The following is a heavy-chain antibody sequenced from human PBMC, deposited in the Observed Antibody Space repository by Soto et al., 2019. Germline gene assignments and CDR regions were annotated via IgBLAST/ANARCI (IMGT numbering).Heavy chain of an antibody. J-gene: IGHJ6*04. V-gene: IGHV1-69*01. CDR2: IIPIFGTA. CDR1: GGTFSSYA. Sequence: QVQLVQSGAEVKKPGSSVKVSCKASGGTFSSYAISWVRQAPGQGLEWMGGIIPIFGTANYAQTFQARVTTTADEFTSTAYMELSSLRSEDTAVYYCARNSKGAKIAAHVYYYYGMDVWGEGTKVTVSS. D-gene: IGHD6-25*01. CDR3: ARNSKGAKIAAHVYYYYGMDV.